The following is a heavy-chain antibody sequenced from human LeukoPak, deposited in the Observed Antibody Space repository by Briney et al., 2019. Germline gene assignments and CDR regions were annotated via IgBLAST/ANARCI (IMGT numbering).Heavy chain of an antibody. J-gene: IGHJ4*02. CDR3: ARDRSGSYVGITDY. V-gene: IGHV3-7*01. Sequence: GGSLRLSCAASGFTFSSYWMSWVRQAPGKGLEWVANIKQDGSEKYYVDSAKGRFTISRDNAKNSLYLQMNSLRAEDTAVYYCARDRSGSYVGITDYWGQGTLVTVSS. CDR2: IKQDGSEK. CDR1: GFTFSSYW. D-gene: IGHD1-26*01.